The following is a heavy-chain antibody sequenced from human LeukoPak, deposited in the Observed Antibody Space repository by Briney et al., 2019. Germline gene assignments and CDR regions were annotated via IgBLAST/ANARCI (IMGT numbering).Heavy chain of an antibody. J-gene: IGHJ5*02. CDR1: GGSIRGSTYD. Sequence: SETLSLTCTVSGGSIRGSTYDWGWIRQPPGKGLEWIRSIYYSGSTHYNPSLKSRVTISVDTSKNQCSLKLSSVTAADTALYCWSTVKGGAWGQGTLVTVSS. CDR3: STVKGGA. CDR2: IYYSGST. D-gene: IGHD1-14*01. V-gene: IGHV4-39*01.